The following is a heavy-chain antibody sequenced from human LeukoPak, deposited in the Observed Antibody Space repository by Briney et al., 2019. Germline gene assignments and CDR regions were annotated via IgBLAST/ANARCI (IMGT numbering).Heavy chain of an antibody. CDR3: AAFEAVAATWFDP. V-gene: IGHV3-21*01. J-gene: IGHJ5*02. D-gene: IGHD6-19*01. CDR1: GFSFSSYS. Sequence: PGGSLRLACAASGFSFSSYSMSWVRQAPGKGLEWVSSISSESAHIVYADSVKGRFTISRDNAENTLYLQMNTLRTEDTAVYYCAAFEAVAATWFDPWGQGTLVTVSS. CDR2: ISSESAHI.